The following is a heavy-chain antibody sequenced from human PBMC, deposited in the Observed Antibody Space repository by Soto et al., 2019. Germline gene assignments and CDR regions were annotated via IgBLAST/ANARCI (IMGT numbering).Heavy chain of an antibody. CDR1: GGTFSSYT. V-gene: IGHV1-69*08. D-gene: IGHD2-15*01. CDR2: IIPILGIA. J-gene: IGHJ5*02. Sequence: QVQLVQSGAEVKKPGSSVKVSCKASGGTFSSYTISWVRQAPGQGLEWMGRIIPILGIANYAQKFQGRVTNTAHKSPSTPHMDLSSLTSEDPAVYYCARDDVAATPGWFDPWGQGTLVTVSS. CDR3: ARDDVAATPGWFDP.